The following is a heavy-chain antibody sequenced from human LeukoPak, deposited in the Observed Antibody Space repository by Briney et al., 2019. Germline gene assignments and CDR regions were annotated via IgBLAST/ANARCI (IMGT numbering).Heavy chain of an antibody. J-gene: IGHJ3*02. V-gene: IGHV4-39*07. CDR3: ARISLAAYGDYSGGAFDI. CDR1: GDSIRNSNYY. D-gene: IGHD4-17*01. Sequence: SETLSLTCTVSGDSIRNSNYYWGWIRQPPGKGLEWIGSIYHSGSTYYNPSLKSRVTISVDTSKNQFSLKLSSVTAADTAVYYCARISLAAYGDYSGGAFDIWGQGTMVTVSS. CDR2: IYHSGST.